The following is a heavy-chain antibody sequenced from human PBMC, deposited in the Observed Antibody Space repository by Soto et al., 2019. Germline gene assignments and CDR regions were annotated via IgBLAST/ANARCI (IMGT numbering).Heavy chain of an antibody. CDR2: ISWNSGSI. D-gene: IGHD3-3*01. Sequence: EVQLVESGGGLVQPGRSLRLSCAASGFTFDDYAMHWVRQAPGKGLEWVSGISWNSGSIGYADSVKGRFTISRDNAKNSLYMQMNSLRAEDTALYYCAKDAEFLEWLPRREEVYYYYYMDVWGKGTTVTVSS. CDR1: GFTFDDYA. CDR3: AKDAEFLEWLPRREEVYYYYYMDV. V-gene: IGHV3-9*01. J-gene: IGHJ6*03.